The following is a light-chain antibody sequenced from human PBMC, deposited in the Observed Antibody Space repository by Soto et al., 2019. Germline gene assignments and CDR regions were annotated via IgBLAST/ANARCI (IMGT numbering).Light chain of an antibody. CDR3: GQFVSAPPRT. V-gene: IGKV3-20*01. CDR2: GVS. J-gene: IGKJ1*01. CDR1: QSVSSTF. Sequence: EIVLTQSPGTLSLSPGERATLSCRASQSVSSTFLAWYQQKPGQAPRLLIYGVSKRATGSPDRFSGSGSGTDFTLTISRLEPEDFAVYFCGQFVSAPPRTFGQGTKVEIK.